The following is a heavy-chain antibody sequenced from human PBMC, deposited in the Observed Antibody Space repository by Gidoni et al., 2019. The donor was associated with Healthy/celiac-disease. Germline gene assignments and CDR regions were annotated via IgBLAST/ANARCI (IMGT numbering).Heavy chain of an antibody. CDR3: AKYPLPGVWSSSSGQPPYSWYFDL. CDR1: GFTFSSYA. J-gene: IGHJ2*01. V-gene: IGHV3-23*01. D-gene: IGHD6-6*01. CDR2: ISGSGGST. Sequence: EVQLLESGGGLVQPGGSLRLPCAASGFTFSSYAMSWVRQAPGKGLEWVSAISGSGGSTYYADSVKGRFTISRDNSKNTLYLQMNSLRAEDTAVYYCAKYPLPGVWSSSSGQPPYSWYFDLWGRGTLVTVSS.